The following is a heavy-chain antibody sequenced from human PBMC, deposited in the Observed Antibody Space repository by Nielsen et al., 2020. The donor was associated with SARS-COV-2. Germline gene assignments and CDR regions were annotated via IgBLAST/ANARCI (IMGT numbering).Heavy chain of an antibody. J-gene: IGHJ4*02. CDR3: AREMGGSSRHFDY. Sequence: GESLKISCAASGFTFSDYYMSWVRQAPGKGLEWVSYISSRGTYTGYADSVKGRFTISRDNAKNTLYLQMNSLRAEDTAVYYCAREMGGSSRHFDYWGQGTLVTVSS. D-gene: IGHD6-13*01. CDR2: ISSRGTYT. CDR1: GFTFSDYY. V-gene: IGHV3-11*06.